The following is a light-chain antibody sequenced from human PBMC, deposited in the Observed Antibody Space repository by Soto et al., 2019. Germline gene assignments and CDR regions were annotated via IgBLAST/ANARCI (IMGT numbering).Light chain of an antibody. CDR3: QQYNTYST. V-gene: IGKV1-5*01. Sequence: TQSLFTLSASIGDRGTITCRASQSISRWLAWHQQNPGKAPNLLIYDASSLKSGVPARFSGSGSGTEFTLTISSLQPDDFATYYCQQYNTYSTFGQGTRLEIK. CDR1: QSISRW. CDR2: DAS. J-gene: IGKJ5*01.